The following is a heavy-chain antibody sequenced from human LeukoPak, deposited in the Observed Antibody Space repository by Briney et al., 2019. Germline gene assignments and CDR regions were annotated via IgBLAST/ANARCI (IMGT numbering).Heavy chain of an antibody. D-gene: IGHD3-10*01. Sequence: PSETLSLTCAVYGGSFSGYYWSWIRQPPGKGLEWIGEINHSTSTNYNPSLKSRVTISVDTTKNQFSLKLSSVTAADTAVYYCARELGSGHFGRWGQGTLVTVSS. V-gene: IGHV4-34*01. CDR2: INHSTST. CDR1: GGSFSGYY. J-gene: IGHJ4*02. CDR3: ARELGSGHFGR.